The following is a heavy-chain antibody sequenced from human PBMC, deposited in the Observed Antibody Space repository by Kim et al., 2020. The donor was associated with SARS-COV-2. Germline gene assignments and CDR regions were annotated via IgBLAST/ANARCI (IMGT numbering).Heavy chain of an antibody. J-gene: IGHJ4*02. D-gene: IGHD3-9*01. Sequence: GGSLRLSCAASGFTFSSYSMNWVRQAPGKGLEWVSSISSSSSYIYYADSVKGRFTISRDNAKNSLYLQMNSLRAEDTAVYYCARDPLQSKYDILTGSRSGLDYWGQGTLVTVSS. CDR1: GFTFSSYS. V-gene: IGHV3-21*01. CDR3: ARDPLQSKYDILTGSRSGLDY. CDR2: ISSSSSYI.